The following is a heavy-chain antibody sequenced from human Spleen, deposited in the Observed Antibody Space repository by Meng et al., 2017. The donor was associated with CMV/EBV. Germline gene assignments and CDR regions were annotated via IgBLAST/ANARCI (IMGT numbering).Heavy chain of an antibody. D-gene: IGHD3-22*01. J-gene: IGHJ4*02. CDR2: INSDGSST. V-gene: IGHV3-20*04. CDR1: GITFEDYG. CDR3: AKDRNYDESRGLEN. Sequence: GGSLRLSCAASGITFEDYGMSWVRQAPGKGLEWVSRINSDGSSTSYAESVKGRFTISRDSAKSSLYLQMNGLRPEDTALYYCAKDRNYDESRGLENWGQGTLVTVSS.